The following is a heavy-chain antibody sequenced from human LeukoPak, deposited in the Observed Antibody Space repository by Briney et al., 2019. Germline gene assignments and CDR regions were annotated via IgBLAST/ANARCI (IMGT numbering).Heavy chain of an antibody. Sequence: ASVKVSCKASGYTFTGYYMHWVRQAPGQGLEWMGWINPNSGGTNYAQKFQGRVTMTRDASISTAYMGLSRLRSDDTAVYYCARTSYDYVWGSYRFHWFDPWGQGTLVTVSS. D-gene: IGHD3-16*02. J-gene: IGHJ5*02. V-gene: IGHV1-2*02. CDR1: GYTFTGYY. CDR3: ARTSYDYVWGSYRFHWFDP. CDR2: INPNSGGT.